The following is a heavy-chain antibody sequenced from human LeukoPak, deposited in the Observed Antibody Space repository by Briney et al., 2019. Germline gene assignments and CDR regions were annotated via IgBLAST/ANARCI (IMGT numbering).Heavy chain of an antibody. CDR2: IYNVGTT. CDR3: ARDQDGYFDS. Sequence: PGGSLRLSCAASGFSVTSNYMSWVRQAPGEGLEWVSVIYNVGTTYYTDSVKGRFTISRDISKNTPYLQMNSLRTEDAAVYYCARDQDGYFDSWGQGTLVTVSS. CDR1: GFSVTSNY. J-gene: IGHJ4*02. V-gene: IGHV3-53*01. D-gene: IGHD4-17*01.